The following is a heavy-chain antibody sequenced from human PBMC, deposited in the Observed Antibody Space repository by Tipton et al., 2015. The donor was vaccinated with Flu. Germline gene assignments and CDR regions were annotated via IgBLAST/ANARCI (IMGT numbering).Heavy chain of an antibody. Sequence: TLSLTCTVSGYSISSGYYWGWIRQPPGKGLEWIGSIYHSGSTYYNPSLKSRVTISVDTSKNQFSLKLSSVTAADTAVYYCASYDHRHIYSSSWAGARRAFDIWGQGTMVTVSS. J-gene: IGHJ3*02. D-gene: IGHD6-13*01. V-gene: IGHV4-38-2*02. CDR1: GYSISSGYY. CDR2: IYHSGST. CDR3: ASYDHRHIYSSSWAGARRAFDI.